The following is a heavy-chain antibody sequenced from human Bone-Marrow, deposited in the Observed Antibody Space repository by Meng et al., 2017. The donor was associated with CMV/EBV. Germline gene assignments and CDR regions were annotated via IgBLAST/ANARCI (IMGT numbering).Heavy chain of an antibody. V-gene: IGHV3-74*01. Sequence: GGSLRLSCAASGFGFSAYWMHWARQGPGKGLEWVSITYSDGTTQYADSVKGRFTVSRDKSENTLYLHMKSLRGNDTAIYYCAMSDSGGRSFESWGQGTLVTVSS. CDR3: AMSDSGGRSFES. J-gene: IGHJ4*02. CDR1: GFGFSAYW. D-gene: IGHD3-10*01. CDR2: TYSDGTT.